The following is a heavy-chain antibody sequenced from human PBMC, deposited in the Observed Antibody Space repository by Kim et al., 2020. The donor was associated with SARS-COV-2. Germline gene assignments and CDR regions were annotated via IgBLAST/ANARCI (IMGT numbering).Heavy chain of an antibody. V-gene: IGHV4-39*07. J-gene: IGHJ6*02. CDR1: GGSISSSSYY. D-gene: IGHD4-17*01. CDR3: ARDPTDYYYGMDV. CDR2: IYYSETT. Sequence: SETLSLTCTVSGGSISSSSYYWGWIRQPPGKGLEWIGSIYYSETTYSNPSLKSRVTISVDTSKNQFSLKLSSVTAADTAVYFCARDPTDYYYGMDVWGQGTTVTVSS.